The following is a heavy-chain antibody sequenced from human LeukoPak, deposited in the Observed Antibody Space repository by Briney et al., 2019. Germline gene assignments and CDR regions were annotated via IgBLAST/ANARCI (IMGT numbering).Heavy chain of an antibody. CDR3: VLMITFGGVIAEAY. Sequence: GRSLGLSCAATGFTFEDYDMHGVPQAPEKGLEWVSGISWNSGSIGYADSVKGRFTIFRDNAKNSLYLQMNSLRAEDTALYYCVLMITFGGVIAEAYWGQGTLVTVSS. D-gene: IGHD3-16*02. J-gene: IGHJ4*02. CDR1: GFTFEDYD. CDR2: ISWNSGSI. V-gene: IGHV3-9*01.